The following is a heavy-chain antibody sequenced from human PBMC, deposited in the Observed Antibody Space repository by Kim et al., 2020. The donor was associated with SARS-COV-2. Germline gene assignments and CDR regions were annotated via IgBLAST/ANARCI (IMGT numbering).Heavy chain of an antibody. CDR1: GFSFTNYA. CDR3: AKDMRWFGEVLDH. Sequence: GGSLRLSCEVSGFSFTNYAMSWVRQAPGKGLEWVSGISANGGSTYYADSVKGRFTISRDNSRNTLYLQMDSLRAEDTALYYCAKDMRWFGEVLDHWGQGTHVTVSS. CDR2: ISANGGST. D-gene: IGHD3-10*01. V-gene: IGHV3-23*01. J-gene: IGHJ4*02.